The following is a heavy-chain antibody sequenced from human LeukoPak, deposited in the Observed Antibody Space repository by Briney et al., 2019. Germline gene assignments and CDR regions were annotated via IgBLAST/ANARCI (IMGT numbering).Heavy chain of an antibody. J-gene: IGHJ4*02. CDR2: ITGDGGGT. Sequence: GGSLRLSCAASGFTFRSYVMSWGRQAPGKRLEWVSAITGDGGGTNHADSVKGRFTISRDNSKNTLYLQMDSLRAEDTAVYYCAKETSSGNFVTIDCWGQGTLVTVSS. CDR3: AKETSSGNFVTIDC. D-gene: IGHD1-26*01. V-gene: IGHV3-23*01. CDR1: GFTFRSYV.